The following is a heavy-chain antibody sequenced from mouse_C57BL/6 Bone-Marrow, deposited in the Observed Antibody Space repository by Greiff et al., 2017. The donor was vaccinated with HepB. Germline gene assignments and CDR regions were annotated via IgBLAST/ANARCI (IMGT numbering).Heavy chain of an antibody. CDR1: GYTFTSYW. CDR2: IDPSDSYT. Sequence: QVQLQQPGAELVKPGASVKLSCKASGYTFTSYWMHWVKQRPGQGLEWIGEIDPSDSYTNYNQKFKGKSTLTVDKSSSTAYMQLSSLTSEDSAVYYCARREVTTWYFDVWGTGTTVTVSS. J-gene: IGHJ1*03. V-gene: IGHV1-69*01. D-gene: IGHD2-2*01. CDR3: ARREVTTWYFDV.